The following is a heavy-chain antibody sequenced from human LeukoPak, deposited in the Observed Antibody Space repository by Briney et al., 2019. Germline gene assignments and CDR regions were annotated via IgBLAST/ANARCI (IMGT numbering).Heavy chain of an antibody. CDR2: ISYDGSNK. D-gene: IGHD6-13*01. CDR1: GFTFSSNW. V-gene: IGHV3-30-3*01. J-gene: IGHJ4*02. CDR3: ARDEAAAGITTLDY. Sequence: GGSLRLSCAASGFTFSSNWITWVRLAPGKGLEWVAVISYDGSNKYYADSVKGRFTISRDNSKNTLYLQMNSLRAEDTAVYYCARDEAAAGITTLDYWGQGTLVTVSS.